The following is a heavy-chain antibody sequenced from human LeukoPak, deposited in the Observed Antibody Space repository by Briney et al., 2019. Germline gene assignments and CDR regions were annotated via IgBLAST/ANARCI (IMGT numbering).Heavy chain of an antibody. CDR3: ARDQGGGWYFDV. J-gene: IGHJ2*01. Sequence: GGSLRLSCAASGFTFSDYYMTWIRQAPGKGLEWVSYISSSSSYTNHADSVKGRFTISRDNAKKSLYLQMNSLRVEDTAVYYCARDQGGGWYFDVWGRGTLVTVSS. V-gene: IGHV3-11*05. CDR1: GFTFSDYY. CDR2: ISSSSSYT. D-gene: IGHD1-26*01.